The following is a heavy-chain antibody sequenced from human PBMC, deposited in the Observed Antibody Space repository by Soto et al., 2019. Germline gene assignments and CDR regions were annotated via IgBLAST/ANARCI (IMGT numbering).Heavy chain of an antibody. CDR2: IYHSGST. CDR1: GGSISSGGYS. V-gene: IGHV4-30-2*01. J-gene: IGHJ4*02. Sequence: SETLSLTCAVSGGSISSGGYSWSWIRQPPGKGLEWIGYIYHSGSTYYNPSLKSRVTISVDRSKNQFSLKLSSVTAADTAVYYCARVYYDSSGYYFDYWGQGTLVTVSS. CDR3: ARVYYDSSGYYFDY. D-gene: IGHD3-22*01.